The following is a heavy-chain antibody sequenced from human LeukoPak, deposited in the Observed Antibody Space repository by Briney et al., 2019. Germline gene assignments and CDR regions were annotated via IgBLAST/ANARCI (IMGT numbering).Heavy chain of an antibody. D-gene: IGHD3-22*01. V-gene: IGHV3-21*01. CDR1: GFTFSHYA. CDR3: AREGGYYDSSGYYLTLDY. Sequence: GGSLRLSCAASGFTFSHYAMNWVRQAPGKGLEGVSAISSSSSYIYYADSVKGRFTISRDNAKNALYLQMNSLRAEDTSVYYCAREGGYYDSSGYYLTLDYWGQENLVTVAS. CDR2: ISSSSSYI. J-gene: IGHJ4*02.